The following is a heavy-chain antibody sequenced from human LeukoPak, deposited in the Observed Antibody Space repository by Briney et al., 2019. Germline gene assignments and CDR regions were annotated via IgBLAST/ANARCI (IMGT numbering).Heavy chain of an antibody. D-gene: IGHD1-14*01. CDR1: GGSISSYY. J-gene: IGHJ4*02. CDR3: ARDGNRITALPVY. Sequence: KPSETLSLTCTVSGGSISSYYWSWIRQPPGKGLEWIGYIYYSGSTNYNPSLKSRVTISVDTSKNQFSLKLSSVTAADTAVYYCARDGNRITALPVYWGQGTLVTVSS. V-gene: IGHV4-59*01. CDR2: IYYSGST.